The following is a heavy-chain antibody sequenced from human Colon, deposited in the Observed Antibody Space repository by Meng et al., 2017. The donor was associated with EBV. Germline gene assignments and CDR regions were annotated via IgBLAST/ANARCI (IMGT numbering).Heavy chain of an antibody. J-gene: IGHJ4*02. Sequence: QVHLTSCGPGLLKPTDTLAPTGPVNGGSLSGAYWNWLRQPPGKGLECIGESIHGGSPSYNPSLKSRVTISIDTSKNQLSLMLSSVTAADTAVYYCARRPTGIDYWGQGTLVTVSS. CDR1: GGSLSGAY. V-gene: IGHV4-34*12. D-gene: IGHD2-8*02. CDR2: SIHGGSP. CDR3: ARRPTGIDY.